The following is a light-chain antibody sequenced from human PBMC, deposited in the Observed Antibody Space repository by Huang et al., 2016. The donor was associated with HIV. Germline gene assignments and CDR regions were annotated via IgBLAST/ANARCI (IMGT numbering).Light chain of an antibody. CDR3: QQYNNWPPYD. CDR2: GVS. CDR1: QSVKKN. J-gene: IGKJ2*01. V-gene: IGKV3-15*01. Sequence: DMVMTQSPGTLSVSPGERATLSCRASQSVKKNLAWYHQKPGQAPRLLISGVSTRDTGVPARFSGNGSETEFTLTITSVQSEDSAVYYCQQYNNWPPYDFGQGTKLEIK.